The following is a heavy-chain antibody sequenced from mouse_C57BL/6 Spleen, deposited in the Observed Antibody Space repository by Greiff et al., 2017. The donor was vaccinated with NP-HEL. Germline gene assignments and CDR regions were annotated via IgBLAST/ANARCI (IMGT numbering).Heavy chain of an antibody. J-gene: IGHJ3*01. D-gene: IGHD1-1*01. Sequence: VQLQQSGAELVRPGSSVKLSCKASGYTFTSYWMHWVKQRPIQGLEWIGNIDPSDSETHYNQKFKDKATLTVDKSSSTAYMQLSSLTSEDSAVYYCARGTVVANPFAYWGQGTLVTVSA. CDR1: GYTFTSYW. CDR3: ARGTVVANPFAY. V-gene: IGHV1-52*01. CDR2: IDPSDSET.